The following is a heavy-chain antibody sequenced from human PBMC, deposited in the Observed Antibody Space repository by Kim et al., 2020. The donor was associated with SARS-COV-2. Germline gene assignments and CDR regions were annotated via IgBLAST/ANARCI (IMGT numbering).Heavy chain of an antibody. J-gene: IGHJ4*01. D-gene: IGHD4-17*01. V-gene: IGHV4-59*01. CDR1: NGSISKYY. Sequence: SETLSLSCTVSNGSISKYYWSWIRQPPGKGLEWIGYIYYIGSTNYNPSLKSRVTMAVDTSKNQFSLKLTSVTAADTAVYYCARRNDYGDYGSGLFDYWG. CDR3: ARRNDYGDYGSGLFDY. CDR2: IYYIGST.